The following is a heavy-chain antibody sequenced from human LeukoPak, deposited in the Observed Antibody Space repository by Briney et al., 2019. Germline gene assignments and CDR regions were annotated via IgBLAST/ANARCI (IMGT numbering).Heavy chain of an antibody. Sequence: GGSLRLSCAASGFTFSDYYMSWIRQAPGKGLEWVSYISSSGSTIYYADSVKGRFTISRDNAKNSLYLQMNSLRAEDTAVYYCTRDQRGYCSSTSCLGDGDAFDIWGQGTMVTVSS. CDR1: GFTFSDYY. V-gene: IGHV3-11*04. J-gene: IGHJ3*02. CDR3: TRDQRGYCSSTSCLGDGDAFDI. CDR2: ISSSGSTI. D-gene: IGHD2-2*01.